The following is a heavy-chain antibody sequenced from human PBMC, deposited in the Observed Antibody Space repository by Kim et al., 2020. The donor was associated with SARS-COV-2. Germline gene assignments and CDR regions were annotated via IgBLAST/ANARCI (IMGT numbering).Heavy chain of an antibody. CDR2: SGGST. Sequence: SGGSTYYAASVTGRFTISRDNSKNTLYLQMNSLRAEDTAVYYCAKVGMDVWGQGTTVTVSS. J-gene: IGHJ6*02. V-gene: IGHV3-23*01. CDR3: AKVGMDV.